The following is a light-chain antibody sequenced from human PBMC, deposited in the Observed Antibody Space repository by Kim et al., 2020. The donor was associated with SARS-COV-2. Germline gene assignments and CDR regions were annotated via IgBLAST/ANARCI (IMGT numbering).Light chain of an antibody. CDR2: DAS. CDR1: QGIENY. Sequence: GDRVTITCRASQGIENYLAWYQQKPEKVPKLLIYDASALQSRAPSRFSCSGSGTEFTLTISSLQPEDGATYYCQKYNITHRTFCEWTKV. V-gene: IGKV1-27*01. CDR3: QKYNITHRT. J-gene: IGKJ1*01.